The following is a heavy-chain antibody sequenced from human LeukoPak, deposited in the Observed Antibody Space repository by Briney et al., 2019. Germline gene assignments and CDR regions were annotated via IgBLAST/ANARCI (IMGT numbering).Heavy chain of an antibody. Sequence: GGSLRLSCAASGFTFSSYSMNWVRQAAGKGLEWVSSISSSSSYIYYADSVKGRFTISRDNAKNSLYLQMNSLRAEDTAVYYCASGCSSTSCYRGRDYWGQGTLVAVSS. CDR2: ISSSSSYI. V-gene: IGHV3-21*01. D-gene: IGHD2-2*01. J-gene: IGHJ4*02. CDR1: GFTFSSYS. CDR3: ASGCSSTSCYRGRDY.